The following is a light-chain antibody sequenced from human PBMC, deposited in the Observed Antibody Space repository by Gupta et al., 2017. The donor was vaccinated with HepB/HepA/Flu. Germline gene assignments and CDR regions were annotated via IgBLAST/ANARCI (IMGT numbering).Light chain of an antibody. CDR2: SAS. V-gene: IGKV1-17*01. J-gene: IGKJ5*01. CDR1: QGIRDD. Sequence: DIQMTQSPSSLSASVGDRVTIPCRASQGIRDDLSWYQQKPGIAPKRLIYSASSLQNGVPSRFSGSGSGTEFTLTISSLQPEDSAIYYCLQHNGYPLTFGQGTRLEI. CDR3: LQHNGYPLT.